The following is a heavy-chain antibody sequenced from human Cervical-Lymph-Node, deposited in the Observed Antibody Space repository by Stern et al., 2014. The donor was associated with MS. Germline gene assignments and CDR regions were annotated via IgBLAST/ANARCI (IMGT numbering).Heavy chain of an antibody. CDR2: IYPEDSDT. J-gene: IGHJ4*02. CDR1: GYNFTSYW. CDR3: ARRNGDLAFDY. Sequence: EVQLVQSGAEVKKPGESLKISCKGSGYNFTSYWIGWVRQMPGKGLEWMGNIYPEDSDTRHSPSYQGHVTISVDKSISTAYLQWTSLRASDTAMYFCARRNGDLAFDYWGQGTPVTVSS. V-gene: IGHV5-51*01. D-gene: IGHD2-21*01.